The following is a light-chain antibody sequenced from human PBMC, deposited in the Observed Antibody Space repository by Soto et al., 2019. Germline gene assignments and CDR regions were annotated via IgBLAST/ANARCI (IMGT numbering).Light chain of an antibody. CDR3: QAWDSNTGV. CDR1: KLGERY. J-gene: IGLJ3*02. CDR2: QDT. V-gene: IGLV3-1*01. Sequence: SYELTQPPSVSVSPGQTASITCSGDKLGERYACWYQQKSGQSPVLVIYQDTKRPSGIPERFSGSNSGNTATLTISGTQAMDEADYYCQAWDSNTGVFGGGTKVTVL.